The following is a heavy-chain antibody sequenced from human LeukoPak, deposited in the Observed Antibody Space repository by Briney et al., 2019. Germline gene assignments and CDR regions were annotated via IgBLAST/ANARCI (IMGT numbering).Heavy chain of an antibody. Sequence: SETLSLTCTVSGYSISSGYYWGWIRQPPGKGLEWIGSIYHSGSTYYNPSLKSRVTISVDTSKNQFSLKLSSVTAADTAVYYCARDPDSSGWYYFDYWGQGTLVTVSS. D-gene: IGHD6-19*01. CDR1: GYSISSGYY. J-gene: IGHJ4*02. CDR2: IYHSGST. V-gene: IGHV4-38-2*02. CDR3: ARDPDSSGWYYFDY.